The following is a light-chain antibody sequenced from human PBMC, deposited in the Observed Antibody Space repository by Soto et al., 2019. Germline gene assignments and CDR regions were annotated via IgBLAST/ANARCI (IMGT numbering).Light chain of an antibody. J-gene: IGKJ1*01. V-gene: IGKV3-20*01. CDR2: GAS. CDR3: QQYGSSPGT. Sequence: EIVLTQSPGTLSLSPGERATLSCRASQSVDSNLAWYQQKPGQTPRLLIYGASTRPTGIPARFSGGGSGTEFTLTISRLEPEDFAVYYCQQYGSSPGTFGQGTKVDI. CDR1: QSVDSN.